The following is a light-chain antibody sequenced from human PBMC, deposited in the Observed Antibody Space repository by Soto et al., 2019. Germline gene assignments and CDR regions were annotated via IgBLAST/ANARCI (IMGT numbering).Light chain of an antibody. CDR1: SGHSSNI. Sequence: QLVLTQSSSASASLGSSVKRTCTLSSGHSSNIIAWHQQQPGKAPRYLMRFEGSGSYNKGSEIPDRFAGYSSGADRYLTISTLQFEDEAEYFWVTWGSNTRVFGGGTKLTV. CDR3: VTWGSNTRV. V-gene: IGLV4-60*02. CDR2: FEGSGSY. J-gene: IGLJ3*02.